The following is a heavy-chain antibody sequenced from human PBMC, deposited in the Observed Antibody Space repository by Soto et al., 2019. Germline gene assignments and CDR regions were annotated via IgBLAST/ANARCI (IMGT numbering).Heavy chain of an antibody. Sequence: GGSLRLSCAASGFTFRSYAISWVRQAPGKGLQWVSAISGSGGGTYYADSVKGRFTISRDNSKNTLYLQMNSLRAEDTAVYYCAKDVIYVLSTGSYYYYGMDVLGKWTTVTVSS. D-gene: IGHD3-9*01. V-gene: IGHV3-23*01. CDR2: ISGSGGGT. J-gene: IGHJ6*04. CDR1: GFTFRSYA. CDR3: AKDVIYVLSTGSYYYYGMDV.